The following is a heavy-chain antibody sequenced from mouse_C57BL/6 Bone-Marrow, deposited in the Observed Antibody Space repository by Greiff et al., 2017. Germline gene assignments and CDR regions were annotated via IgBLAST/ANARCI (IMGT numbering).Heavy chain of an antibody. CDR1: GYTFTSYW. CDR2: IDPSDSYT. D-gene: IGHD2-4*01. CDR3: AREGYDCPWFAY. Sequence: QVQLQQPGAELVMPGASVKLSCKASGYTFTSYWMHWVKQRPGQGLEWIGEIDPSDSYTNYNQKFKGKSTLTVDKSSSTAYMQLSSLTSEYSAVYYFAREGYDCPWFAYWGRGTLVTVSA. V-gene: IGHV1-69*01. J-gene: IGHJ3*01.